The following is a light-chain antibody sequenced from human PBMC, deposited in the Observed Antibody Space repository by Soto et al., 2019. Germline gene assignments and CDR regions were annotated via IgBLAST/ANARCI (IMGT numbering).Light chain of an antibody. CDR1: NSDIGSNS. Sequence: QSVLTQPPSASGTPGQRVNISCSGSNSDIGSNSVYWYQKLPGMAPKLLIFSDYKRPSGVPDRFSGSKSGTSASLAIGGLRSEDEAVYSCAAWDGSHWVFGGGTKLTVL. V-gene: IGLV1-47*02. J-gene: IGLJ3*02. CDR2: SDY. CDR3: AAWDGSHWV.